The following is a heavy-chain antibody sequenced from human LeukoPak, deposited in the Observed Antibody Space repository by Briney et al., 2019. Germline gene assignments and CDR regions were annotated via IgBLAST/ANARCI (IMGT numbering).Heavy chain of an antibody. D-gene: IGHD2-15*01. CDR2: IKSKTDGGTA. V-gene: IGHV3-15*07. J-gene: IGHJ4*02. Sequence: GGSLRLSCAASGFTFSNAWMNWVRQAPGKGLEWVGRIKSKTDGGTADYAAPVKGRFTISRDDSKNTLYLQMNSQKTEDTAVYYCARWRSGSCSDWGQGTLVTVSS. CDR3: ARWRSGSCSD. CDR1: GFTFSNAW.